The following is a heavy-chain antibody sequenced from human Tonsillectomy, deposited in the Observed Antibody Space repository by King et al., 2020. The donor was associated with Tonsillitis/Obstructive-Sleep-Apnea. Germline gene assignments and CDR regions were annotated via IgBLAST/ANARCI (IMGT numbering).Heavy chain of an antibody. D-gene: IGHD5-24*01. J-gene: IGHJ5*02. CDR2: LYYSGDN. CDR1: GASITSFS. V-gene: IGHV4-59*01. Sequence: VQLQESGPGLVKPSETLSLTCSVSGASITSFSWIWIRQPPGKGLEWIGSLYYSGDNNSSPSLKSRVTMSLDTSKNQLSLKVNPVTAADAAVYYCARDRGMALKSPWLDLWGQGALVTVSS. CDR3: ARDRGMALKSPWLDL.